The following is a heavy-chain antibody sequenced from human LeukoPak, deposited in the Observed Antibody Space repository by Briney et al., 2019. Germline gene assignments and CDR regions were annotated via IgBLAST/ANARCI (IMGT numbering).Heavy chain of an antibody. J-gene: IGHJ4*02. D-gene: IGHD6-19*01. CDR1: GVTFSSYS. CDR3: AKDARRTFGLSSGLYRGSYYFDY. Sequence: PGGSLRLSCAGSGVTFSSYSMNWVRQPPGKGLEWDSYISSSSTTIYYADSVKGRFTISRDNAKNTLYRQMNSLRAEDTAVYYCAKDARRTFGLSSGLYRGSYYFDYWGQGTLVTVSS. V-gene: IGHV3-48*04. CDR2: ISSSSTTI.